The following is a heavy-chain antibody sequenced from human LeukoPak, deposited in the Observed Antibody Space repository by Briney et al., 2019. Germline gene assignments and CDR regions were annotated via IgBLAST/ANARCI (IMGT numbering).Heavy chain of an antibody. CDR2: IDPNIGTT. CDR3: ARLLEHYYFGASGYYDDDY. J-gene: IGHJ4*02. V-gene: IGHV1-2*02. Sequence: GASVKVSCKASGYTFAGFYMHWVRQAPGQGLEWMGWIDPNIGTTKYSQKFQGRVTMTRDTSISEVYMELSRLRSDDTAVYYCARLLEHYYFGASGYYDDDYWGQGTPIIVSS. CDR1: GYTFAGFY. D-gene: IGHD3-22*01.